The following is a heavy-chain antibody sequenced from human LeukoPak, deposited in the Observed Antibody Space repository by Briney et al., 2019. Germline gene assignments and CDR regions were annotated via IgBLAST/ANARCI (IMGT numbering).Heavy chain of an antibody. CDR3: ARYDSSGYNPWDYYYYMDV. CDR2: INHSGST. D-gene: IGHD3-22*01. CDR1: GGSFSGYY. J-gene: IGHJ6*03. Sequence: SETLSLTCAVYGGSFSGYYWSWIRQPPGKGLEWIGEINHSGSTNYNPSLKSRVTISVDTSKNQFSLKLSSVTAADTAVYYCARYDSSGYNPWDYYYYMDVWGKGTTVTVSS. V-gene: IGHV4-34*01.